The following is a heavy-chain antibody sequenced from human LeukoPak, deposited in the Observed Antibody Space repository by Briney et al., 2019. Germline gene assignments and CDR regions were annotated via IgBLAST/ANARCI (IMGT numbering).Heavy chain of an antibody. J-gene: IGHJ5*02. Sequence: ASVKVSCKAFGYTFTSYDINWVRQATGQGLEWMGWMNPNSGNTGYAQKFQGRVTMTRNTSISTAYMELSSLRSEDTAVYYCARAAWEYSSSFDPWGQGTLVTVSS. V-gene: IGHV1-8*01. CDR3: ARAAWEYSSSFDP. D-gene: IGHD6-6*01. CDR2: MNPNSGNT. CDR1: GYTFTSYD.